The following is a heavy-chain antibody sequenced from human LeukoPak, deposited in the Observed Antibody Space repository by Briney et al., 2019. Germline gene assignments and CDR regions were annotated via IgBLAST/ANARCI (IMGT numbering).Heavy chain of an antibody. CDR1: GGSVSSSY. J-gene: IGHJ4*02. Sequence: SESLSLTCTVSGGSVSSSYWSWIRQPPGKGLEWIGHIYYSGRTNYNPSLKSRVTISVDTSKTQFSLKLSSVTAADTAVYYCARVRYSSSSCFDYWGQGTLVTVSS. CDR2: IYYSGRT. V-gene: IGHV4-59*02. CDR3: ARVRYSSSSCFDY. D-gene: IGHD6-6*01.